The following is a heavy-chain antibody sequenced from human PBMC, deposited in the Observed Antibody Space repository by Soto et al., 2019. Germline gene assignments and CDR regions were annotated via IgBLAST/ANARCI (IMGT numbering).Heavy chain of an antibody. J-gene: IGHJ6*02. Sequence: PGESLKISCKGSGYSFTSYWIGWVRQMPGKGLEWMGIIYPGDSDTRYSPSFQGQVTISADKSISTAYLQWSSLKASDTAMYYCARRNSIAVANTYYYAMDAWGQGTTVTVSS. CDR2: IYPGDSDT. D-gene: IGHD6-19*01. CDR3: ARRNSIAVANTYYYAMDA. CDR1: GYSFTSYW. V-gene: IGHV5-51*01.